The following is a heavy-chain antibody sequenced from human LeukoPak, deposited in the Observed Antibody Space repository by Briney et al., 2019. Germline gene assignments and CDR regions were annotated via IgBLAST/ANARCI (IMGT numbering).Heavy chain of an antibody. V-gene: IGHV3-21*01. CDR1: GFTLSSYS. CDR2: ISSSSSYI. J-gene: IGHJ4*02. CDR3: ARTPSGSYFVRY. Sequence: PGGSLRLSCAASGFTLSSYSMNWVRQAPGKGLEWVSSISSSSSYIYYADSVKGRFTISRDNAKNSLYLQMNSLRAEDTAVYYCARTPSGSYFVRYWGQGTLVTVSS. D-gene: IGHD1-26*01.